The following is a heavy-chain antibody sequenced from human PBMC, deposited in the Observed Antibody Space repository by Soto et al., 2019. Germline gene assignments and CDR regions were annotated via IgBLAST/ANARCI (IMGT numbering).Heavy chain of an antibody. CDR2: ISYDGSNK. D-gene: IGHD3-3*01. V-gene: IGHV3-30-3*01. Sequence: PGGSLRLSCAASGFTFSSYAMHWVRQAPGKGLEWVAVISYDGSNKYYADSVKGRFTISRDNSKNTLYLQMNSLRAEDTAVYYCARDRLEPLWSGYSSDYYYGMDVWGQGTTVTVSS. J-gene: IGHJ6*02. CDR1: GFTFSSYA. CDR3: ARDRLEPLWSGYSSDYYYGMDV.